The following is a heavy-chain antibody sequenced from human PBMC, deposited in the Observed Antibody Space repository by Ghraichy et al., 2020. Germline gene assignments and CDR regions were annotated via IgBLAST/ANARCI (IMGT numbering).Heavy chain of an antibody. D-gene: IGHD5-18*01. CDR1: GDSMRSYF. Sequence: SQTLSLTCSVSGDSMRSYFWSWIRQPPGKGLEWIGYIYYSGRTNYNPSLKSRVTISVDTTRNQYYLRLSSVTAADTAIYYCARSGTAMVKIDYWGQGTLVTVSS. J-gene: IGHJ4*02. CDR3: ARSGTAMVKIDY. CDR2: IYYSGRT. V-gene: IGHV4-59*01.